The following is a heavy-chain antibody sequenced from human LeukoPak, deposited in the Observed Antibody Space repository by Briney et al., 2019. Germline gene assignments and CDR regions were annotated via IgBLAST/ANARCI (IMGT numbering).Heavy chain of an antibody. D-gene: IGHD6-19*01. CDR1: GGSISSYY. J-gene: IGHJ5*02. Sequence: SETLSLTCTVSGGSISSYYWSWIRQPPGKGLEWIGYIYYSGSTNYNPSLKSRVTTSVDTSKNQFSLRLTSVTAADTAVYYCARDAVAGTGYNWFDPWGQGTLVTVSS. CDR2: IYYSGST. V-gene: IGHV4-59*01. CDR3: ARDAVAGTGYNWFDP.